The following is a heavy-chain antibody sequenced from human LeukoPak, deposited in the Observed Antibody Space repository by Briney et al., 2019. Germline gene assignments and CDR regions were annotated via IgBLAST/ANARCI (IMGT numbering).Heavy chain of an antibody. D-gene: IGHD5-24*01. V-gene: IGHV1-8*02. Sequence: GASVKVSCKASGYTFKNYDINWVRQATGQGFEWMGWMNPNSGNTGFAQKFQDRVSMTRDTSINTAYMELTSLRSGDTAVYYCARATPGGLHGYSFDYWGQGTVVTVYS. J-gene: IGHJ4*02. CDR3: ARATPGGLHGYSFDY. CDR2: MNPNSGNT. CDR1: GYTFKNYD.